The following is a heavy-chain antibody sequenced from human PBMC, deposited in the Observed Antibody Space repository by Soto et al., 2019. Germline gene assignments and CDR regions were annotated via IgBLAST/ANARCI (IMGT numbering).Heavy chain of an antibody. Sequence: GGSLRLSCAASGFTLSSYSMNWVRQAPGKGLEWVSYINSGSTTIYYADSVKGRFTISRDNAKNTLYLQMNSLRAEDTAVYYCAKVYCGGDCYNNYWGQGTLVTVSS. J-gene: IGHJ4*02. D-gene: IGHD2-21*02. V-gene: IGHV3-48*01. CDR3: AKVYCGGDCYNNY. CDR2: INSGSTTI. CDR1: GFTLSSYS.